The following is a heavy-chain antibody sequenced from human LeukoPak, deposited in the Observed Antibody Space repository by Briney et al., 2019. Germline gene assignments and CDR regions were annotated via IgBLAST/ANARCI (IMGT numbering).Heavy chain of an antibody. V-gene: IGHV4-38-2*01. CDR3: ARRFGGRFDY. CDR1: GYSISSGYY. Sequence: SETLSLTCAVSGYSISSGYYWGWIRQPPGKGLEWIGSIYHSGSTYYNPSLKSRVTISVDTSKNQFPLKLSSVTAADTAVSYCARRFGGRFDYWGQGTLVTVSS. D-gene: IGHD3-10*01. CDR2: IYHSGST. J-gene: IGHJ4*02.